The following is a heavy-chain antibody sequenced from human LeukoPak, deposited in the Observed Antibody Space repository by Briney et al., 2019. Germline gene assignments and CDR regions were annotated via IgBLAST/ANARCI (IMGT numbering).Heavy chain of an antibody. D-gene: IGHD3-10*01. CDR1: GGSISSYY. CDR2: IYYSGST. Sequence: KPSETLSLTCTVSGGSISSYYWSWIRQPPGKGLEWIGYIYYSGSTNYNPSLKSRVTISVDTSKNQFSLKLSSVTAADTAVYYCVRDLYGSGSYYMGHWYFDIWGRGTLVTVSS. CDR3: VRDLYGSGSYYMGHWYFDI. V-gene: IGHV4-59*01. J-gene: IGHJ2*01.